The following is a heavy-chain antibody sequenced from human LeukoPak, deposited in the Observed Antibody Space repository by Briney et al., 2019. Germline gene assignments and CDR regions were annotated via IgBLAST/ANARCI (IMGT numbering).Heavy chain of an antibody. D-gene: IGHD3-9*01. CDR3: ARVFNWFDP. J-gene: IGHJ5*02. CDR2: IYYSGST. CDR1: GGSISSYY. Sequence: SETLSLTCTVSGGSISSYYWSWIRQPPGKGLEWMGYIYYSGSTNYNPSLKSRVTISVDTSKNQFSLKLSSVTAADTAVYYCARVFNWFDPWGQGTLVTVSS. V-gene: IGHV4-59*01.